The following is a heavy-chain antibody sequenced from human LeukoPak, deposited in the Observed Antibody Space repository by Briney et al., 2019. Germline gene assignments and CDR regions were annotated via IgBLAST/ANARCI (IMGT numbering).Heavy chain of an antibody. CDR3: VTPLPYYCSGTNCPLRY. V-gene: IGHV1-18*01. CDR2: ISADNGAT. CDR1: DYTFDSYG. J-gene: IGHJ4*02. D-gene: IGHD2-2*01. Sequence: PVASVKVSCKASDYTFDSYGITWVRQAPGQRLEWLGWISADNGATDFGQKVQGRVTLTTDTSTNTAYMELRSLRSDDTAVYYCVTPLPYYCSGTNCPLRYWGQGTLVTVSS.